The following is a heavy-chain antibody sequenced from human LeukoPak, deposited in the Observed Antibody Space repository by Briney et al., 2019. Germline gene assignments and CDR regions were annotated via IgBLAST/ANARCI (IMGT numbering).Heavy chain of an antibody. Sequence: PGGSLRLSCAVSGFTFDDYAMHWVRLVPGKGLEWVSGFSWNSDTIGYGDSVKGRFTISRDNAKNSLYLQMNSLRAEDMALYYCAKAGLHGFDYWGQGTLVTVSS. CDR3: AKAGLHGFDY. CDR1: GFTFDDYA. J-gene: IGHJ4*02. V-gene: IGHV3-9*03. CDR2: FSWNSDTI.